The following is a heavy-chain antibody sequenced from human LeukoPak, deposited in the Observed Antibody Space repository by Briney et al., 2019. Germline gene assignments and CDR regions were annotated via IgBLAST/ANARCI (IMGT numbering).Heavy chain of an antibody. V-gene: IGHV1-69*13. J-gene: IGHJ3*02. CDR2: IIPIFGTA. CDR1: GGTFSSYA. Sequence: SVKVSCKASGGTFSSYAISWVRQAPGQGLEWMGGIIPIFGTANYAQKFQGRVTITADESTSTAYMELSSLRSEDTAVYYCARLPRARYYYDSSGYSGDAFDTWGQGTMVTVSS. CDR3: ARLPRARYYYDSSGYSGDAFDT. D-gene: IGHD3-22*01.